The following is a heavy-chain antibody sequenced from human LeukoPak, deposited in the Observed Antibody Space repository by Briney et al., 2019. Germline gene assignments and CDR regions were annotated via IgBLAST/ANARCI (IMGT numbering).Heavy chain of an antibody. J-gene: IGHJ4*02. D-gene: IGHD5-18*01. CDR3: AKDSGYSYGYPYFDY. CDR2: ISYDGSNK. Sequence: GGSLRLSCAASGFTFSSYGMHWVRQAPGKGLEWVAVISYDGSNKYYADSVKGRFTISRDNSKNTLYLQMNSLRAEDTAVYYCAKDSGYSYGYPYFDYWGQGTLVTVSS. CDR1: GFTFSSYG. V-gene: IGHV3-30*18.